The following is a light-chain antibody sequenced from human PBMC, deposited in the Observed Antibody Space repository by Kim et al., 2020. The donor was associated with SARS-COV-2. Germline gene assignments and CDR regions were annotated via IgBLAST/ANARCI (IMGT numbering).Light chain of an antibody. CDR2: QDT. V-gene: IGLV3-1*01. CDR1: KLGDKY. Sequence: VAPGQTASLPCSGDKLGDKYACWYQQKPGQSPVLVIYQDTKRPSGIPERFSGSNSGNTATLTISGTQAMDEADYYCQAWDSNTLNVFGTGTKVTVL. J-gene: IGLJ1*01. CDR3: QAWDSNTLNV.